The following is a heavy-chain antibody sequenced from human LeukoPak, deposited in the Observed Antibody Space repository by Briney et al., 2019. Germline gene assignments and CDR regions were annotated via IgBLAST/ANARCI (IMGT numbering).Heavy chain of an antibody. CDR2: INPNSGGT. J-gene: IGHJ6*03. D-gene: IGHD4-11*01. CDR1: GYTFTGYY. CDR3: ARGASTVFMDV. Sequence: ASVKVSCKASGYTFTGYYMHWVRQAPGQGLEWMGWINPNSGGTNYAQKSQGRIAMTRDTSISTVYMELSRLRSDDTAVYYCARGASTVFMDVWGKGTTVTVSS. V-gene: IGHV1-2*02.